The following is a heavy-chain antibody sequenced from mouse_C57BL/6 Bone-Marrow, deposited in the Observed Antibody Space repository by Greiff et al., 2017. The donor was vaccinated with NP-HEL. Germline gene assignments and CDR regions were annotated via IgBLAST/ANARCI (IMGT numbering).Heavy chain of an antibody. J-gene: IGHJ1*03. CDR3: ARYYYGSRGWYFDV. V-gene: IGHV1-72*01. Sequence: QVQLQQPGADLVKPGASVKLSCKASGYTFTSYWMPWVKQRPGRGLEWIGRIDPNSGGTKFNEKFKTKAPLTVAKPSSTAYMQLSSLTSEDSAVYYCARYYYGSRGWYFDVWGTGTTVTVSS. D-gene: IGHD1-1*01. CDR2: IDPNSGGT. CDR1: GYTFTSYW.